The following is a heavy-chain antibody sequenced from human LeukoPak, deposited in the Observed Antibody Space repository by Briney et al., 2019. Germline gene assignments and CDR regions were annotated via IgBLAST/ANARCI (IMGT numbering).Heavy chain of an antibody. Sequence: ASVKVSCKASGHTFTSYGISWVRQAPGQGLEWMGWISAYNGNTNYAQKLQGRVTMTTDTSTSTAYMELRSLRSDDTAVYYCARDRSSSSWYSNWFDPWGQGTLVTVSS. V-gene: IGHV1-18*01. D-gene: IGHD6-13*01. J-gene: IGHJ5*02. CDR3: ARDRSSSSWYSNWFDP. CDR2: ISAYNGNT. CDR1: GHTFTSYG.